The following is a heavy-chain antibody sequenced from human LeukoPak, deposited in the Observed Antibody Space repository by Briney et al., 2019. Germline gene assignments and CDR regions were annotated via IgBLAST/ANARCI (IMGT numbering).Heavy chain of an antibody. J-gene: IGHJ4*02. D-gene: IGHD3/OR15-3a*01. CDR1: GGSISSSSYY. V-gene: IGHV4-39*01. Sequence: PSETLSLTCTVSGGSISSSSYYWGWIRQPPGKGLEWIGSIYYSGSTYYNPSLKSRVTISVDTSKNQFSLKLSSVTAADTAVYYCARPRTGYYYYFDYWGQGTLVTVSS. CDR3: ARPRTGYYYYFDY. CDR2: IYYSGST.